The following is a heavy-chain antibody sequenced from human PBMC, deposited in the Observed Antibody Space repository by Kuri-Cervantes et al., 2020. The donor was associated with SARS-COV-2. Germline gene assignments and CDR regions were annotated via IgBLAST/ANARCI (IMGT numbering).Heavy chain of an antibody. CDR2: ISSDGKNK. V-gene: IGHV3-30*18. J-gene: IGHJ4*02. D-gene: IGHD2-21*01. Sequence: GESLKISCVASGFNFSTADMHWVRQAPGKGLEWVTFISSDGKNKKCMASGKGRFTISRDNSQNTLYLQMKSLRDEDTAIYYCAKDRAGVHDFWGQGTPVTVSS. CDR3: AKDRAGVHDF. CDR1: GFNFSTAD.